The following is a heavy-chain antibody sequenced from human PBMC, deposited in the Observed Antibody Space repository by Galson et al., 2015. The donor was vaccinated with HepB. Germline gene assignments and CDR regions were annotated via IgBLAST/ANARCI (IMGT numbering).Heavy chain of an antibody. CDR3: ARDGRYGGFDY. D-gene: IGHD4-23*01. V-gene: IGHV3-53*01. CDR1: GLIVSSNY. J-gene: IGHJ4*02. CDR2: LHSGGNA. Sequence: SLRLSCAASGLIVSSNYMSWVRQAPGKGLEWVSVLHSGGNADYADSVKGRFIISRDNSKNTLYLQLNSLRVEDTAVYFCARDGRYGGFDYWGQGTLVTVSS.